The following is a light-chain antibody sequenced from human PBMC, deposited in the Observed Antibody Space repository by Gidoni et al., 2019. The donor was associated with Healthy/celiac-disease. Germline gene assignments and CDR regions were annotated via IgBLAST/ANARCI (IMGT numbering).Light chain of an antibody. J-gene: IGKJ1*01. CDR1: QSVSSSY. Sequence: EIVLTQSPGTLSLSPGERATLSCRASQSVSSSYLAWYQQKPGQAPRLLIYGASSRATGVPDRFSGSGSGTDFTLTISRLEAEDVGVYYCQQNVNSPRTFGQGTKVEIK. CDR3: QQNVNSPRT. V-gene: IGKV3-20*01. CDR2: GAS.